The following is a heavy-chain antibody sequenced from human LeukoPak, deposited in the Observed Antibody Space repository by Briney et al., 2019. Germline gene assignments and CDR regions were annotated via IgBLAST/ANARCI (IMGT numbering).Heavy chain of an antibody. Sequence: SQTLSLTCAVSGGSISSGGYSWSWIRQPPGKGLEWIGYIYHSGSTYYNPSLKSRVTISVDRSKNQFSLKLSSVTAADTAVYYCARVRPRISFAAAARGWFDPWGQGTLVTVSS. CDR1: GGSISSGGYS. D-gene: IGHD6-13*01. CDR3: ARVRPRISFAAAARGWFDP. J-gene: IGHJ5*02. V-gene: IGHV4-30-2*01. CDR2: IYHSGST.